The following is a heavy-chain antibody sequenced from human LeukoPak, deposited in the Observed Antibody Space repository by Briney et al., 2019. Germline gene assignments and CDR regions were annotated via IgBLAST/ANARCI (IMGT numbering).Heavy chain of an antibody. D-gene: IGHD2-2*01. V-gene: IGHV1-18*01. Sequence: GASVKVSCKASGYTFTSYGISWVRQAPGQGLEWMGWISAYNGNTNYAQKLQGRVTMTTDTSTSTAYMELRSLRSDDTAVYYCAREISWGTKDIVVVPAAAHGAFDIWGQGTMVTVSS. J-gene: IGHJ3*02. CDR2: ISAYNGNT. CDR1: GYTFTSYG. CDR3: AREISWGTKDIVVVPAAAHGAFDI.